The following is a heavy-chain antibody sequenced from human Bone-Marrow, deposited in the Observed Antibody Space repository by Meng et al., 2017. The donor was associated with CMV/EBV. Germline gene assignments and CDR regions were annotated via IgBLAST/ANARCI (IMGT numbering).Heavy chain of an antibody. Sequence: SETLSLPCNVSGGSISSYYWSWIRQPPGKGLDYIGYVYYGGTTKYNPSLKSRVTILVDTSKNQFSLKLTSMTTADTAVYYCARLVPSSFYFYLWGHGTLVTVSS. CDR2: VYYGGTT. D-gene: IGHD2-2*01. J-gene: IGHJ4*01. CDR3: ARLVPSSFYFYL. CDR1: GGSISSYY. V-gene: IGHV4-59*01.